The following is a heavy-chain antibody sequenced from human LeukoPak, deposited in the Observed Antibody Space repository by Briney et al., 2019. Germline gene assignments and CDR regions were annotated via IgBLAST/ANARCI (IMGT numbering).Heavy chain of an antibody. Sequence: SETLSLTCAVYGGSFSGYYWSWIRQPPGKGLECIGEINHSGSTNYNPSLKSRVTISVDTSKNHFSLKVTSVTAADTAVYYCARPPSYCSSNSCSLAYWGRGTLVTVSS. D-gene: IGHD2-2*01. CDR2: INHSGST. V-gene: IGHV4-34*01. J-gene: IGHJ4*02. CDR3: ARPPSYCSSNSCSLAY. CDR1: GGSFSGYY.